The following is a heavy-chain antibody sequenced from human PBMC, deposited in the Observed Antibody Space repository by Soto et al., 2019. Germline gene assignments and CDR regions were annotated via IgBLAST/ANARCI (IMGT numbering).Heavy chain of an antibody. J-gene: IGHJ4*02. Sequence: QVQLQESGPGLVKPSQTLSLTCTVSGDSVSGGDSYWSWIRQPPGKALEWIGYTSFSGYTSYTPSLKRRVTISVDMSKSQFSLRLNSVTAADTAIYYCVRGGNPYHYATSGPGTFDKWGQGTLVSVSS. V-gene: IGHV4-30-4*01. D-gene: IGHD3-22*01. CDR2: TSFSGYT. CDR3: VRGGNPYHYATSGPGTFDK. CDR1: GDSVSGGDSY.